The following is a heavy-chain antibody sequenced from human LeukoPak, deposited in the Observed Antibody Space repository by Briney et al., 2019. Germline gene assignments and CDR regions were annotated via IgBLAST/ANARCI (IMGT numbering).Heavy chain of an antibody. CDR3: TSLIGYCSGGSCPNYYYYGMDV. Sequence: GGSLKLSCAASGFTFSGSAMHWVRQASGKGLEWVGRIRSKANSYATAYAASVKGRFTISRDDSKNTAYLQMDSLKTEDTAVYYCTSLIGYCSGGSCPNYYYYGMDVWGQGTTVTVSS. CDR2: IRSKANSYAT. J-gene: IGHJ6*02. CDR1: GFTFSGSA. D-gene: IGHD2-15*01. V-gene: IGHV3-73*01.